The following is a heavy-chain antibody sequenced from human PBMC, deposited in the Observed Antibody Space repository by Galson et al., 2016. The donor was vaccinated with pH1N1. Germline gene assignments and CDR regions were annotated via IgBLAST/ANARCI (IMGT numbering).Heavy chain of an antibody. V-gene: IGHV4-4*07. CDR1: GDSVTNYS. D-gene: IGHD5-24*01. CDR2: IYSRGST. Sequence: TLSLTCTVSGDSVTNYSWSWIRQSAGKGLEWIGRIYSRGSTNYNPSLKSRVTMSVDRTKNQFSLKLTSVTAADTGSYYCARRGRWQQMGFWGQGTPVSVSS. J-gene: IGHJ4*02. CDR3: ARRGRWQQMGF.